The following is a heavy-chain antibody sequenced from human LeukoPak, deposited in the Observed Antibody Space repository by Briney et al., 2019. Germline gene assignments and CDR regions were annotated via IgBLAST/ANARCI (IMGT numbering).Heavy chain of an antibody. CDR3: AKAPSWRPTYYGMDV. Sequence: GRSLRLSCAASGFTFSSYGMHWVRQAPGKGLEWVAVISYDGSNKYYADSVKGRFTISRDNSKNTLYLQMNSPRAEDTAVYYCAKAPSWRPTYYGMDVWGQGTTVTVSS. CDR1: GFTFSSYG. CDR2: ISYDGSNK. D-gene: IGHD3-3*01. V-gene: IGHV3-30*18. J-gene: IGHJ6*02.